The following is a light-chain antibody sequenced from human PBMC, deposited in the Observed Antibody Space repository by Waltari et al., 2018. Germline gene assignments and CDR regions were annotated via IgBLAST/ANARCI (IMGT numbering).Light chain of an antibody. Sequence: QSALTQPRSVSGSPGQSATISCPGTNSDVGGYKYVSWYQQHPDKAPRLIIYDVYTRPSGVPNRFSGSKSANTASLTISGLQSEDEADYYCCSYAGSFTWVFGTGTKVTVL. J-gene: IGLJ1*01. CDR2: DVY. V-gene: IGLV2-11*01. CDR1: NSDVGGYKY. CDR3: CSYAGSFTWV.